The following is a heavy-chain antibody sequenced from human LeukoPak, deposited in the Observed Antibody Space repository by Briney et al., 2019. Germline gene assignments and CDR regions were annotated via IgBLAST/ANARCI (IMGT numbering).Heavy chain of an antibody. CDR1: GDSVSTSGVA. D-gene: IGHD6-25*01. J-gene: IGHJ3*01. CDR3: ARGRASALDV. V-gene: IGHV6-1*01. Sequence: SQTLSLTCAISGDSVSTSGVAWNWVRQSPSRGLGWLGRTYYTSKWNTDYAVSVKSRIVVNPDTSKNQFSLQLNSVTSEDTAVYYCARGRASALDVWGQGTMVTVSS. CDR2: TYYTSKWNT.